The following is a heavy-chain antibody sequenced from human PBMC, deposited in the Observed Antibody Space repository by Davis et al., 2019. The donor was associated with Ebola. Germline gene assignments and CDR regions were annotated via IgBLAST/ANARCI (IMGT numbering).Heavy chain of an antibody. CDR3: AREPTLVGATPVWGYYFDY. V-gene: IGHV1-2*02. J-gene: IGHJ4*02. Sequence: ASVKVSCKASGYTFTGYYMHWVRQAPGQGLEWMGWINPNSGGTNYAQKFQGRVTMTRDTSISTAYMELSRLRSEDTAVYYCAREPTLVGATPVWGYYFDYWGQGTLVTVSS. CDR1: GYTFTGYY. D-gene: IGHD1-26*01. CDR2: INPNSGGT.